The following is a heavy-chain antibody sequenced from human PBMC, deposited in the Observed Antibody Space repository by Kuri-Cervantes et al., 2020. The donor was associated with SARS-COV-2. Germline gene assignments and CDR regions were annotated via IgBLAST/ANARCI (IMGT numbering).Heavy chain of an antibody. CDR2: IKQDGSEK. CDR1: GFTSSSYW. V-gene: IGHV3-7*01. J-gene: IGHJ4*02. Sequence: GESLKISCAASGFTSSSYWMSWVRQAPGKGLEWVANIKQDGSEKYYVDSVRGRFTISRDNAKNSLYLQMNSLRAEDTAVYYCANLPASSTIIDYWGQGTLVTVSS. D-gene: IGHD6-6*01. CDR3: ANLPASSTIIDY.